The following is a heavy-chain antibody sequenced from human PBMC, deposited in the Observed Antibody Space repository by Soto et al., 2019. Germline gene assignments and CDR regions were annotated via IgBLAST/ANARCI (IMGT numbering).Heavy chain of an antibody. Sequence: PSETLSLTCTVSGGSISSGDYYWSWIRQPPGKGQEWIGYIYYSGSTYYNPSLKSRVTISVDTSKNQFSLKLSSVTAADTAVYYCARYDILTGYSSRFDYWGQGTLVTVS. CDR3: ARYDILTGYSSRFDY. J-gene: IGHJ4*02. V-gene: IGHV4-30-4*01. CDR1: GGSISSGDYY. D-gene: IGHD3-9*01. CDR2: IYYSGST.